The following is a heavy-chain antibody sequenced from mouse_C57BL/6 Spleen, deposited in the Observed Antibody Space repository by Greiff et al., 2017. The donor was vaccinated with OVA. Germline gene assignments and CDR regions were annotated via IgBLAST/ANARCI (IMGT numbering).Heavy chain of an antibody. Sequence: EVKLEESGGGLVQPGGSMKLSCVASGFTFSNYWMNWVRQSPEKGLEWVAQIRLKSDNYATHYAESVKGRFTISRDDSKSSVYLQMNNLRAEDTGIYYCTGPITTVDWYFDVWGTGTTVTVSS. V-gene: IGHV6-3*01. J-gene: IGHJ1*03. D-gene: IGHD1-1*01. CDR3: TGPITTVDWYFDV. CDR2: IRLKSDNYAT. CDR1: GFTFSNYW.